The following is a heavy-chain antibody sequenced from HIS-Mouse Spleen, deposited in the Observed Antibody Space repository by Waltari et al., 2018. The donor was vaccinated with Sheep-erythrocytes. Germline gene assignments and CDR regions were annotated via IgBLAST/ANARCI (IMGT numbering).Heavy chain of an antibody. D-gene: IGHD6-19*01. Sequence: QVQLQQWGAGLLKPSETLSLTCAVYGGSFSGYYWSWIRQPPGKGLEWIGEINHSGSTNDHPSLKSRVTISVDTSKNQFSLKLSSVTAADTAVYYCALSVDLAGAFDIWGQGTMVTVSS. J-gene: IGHJ3*02. CDR1: GGSFSGYY. V-gene: IGHV4-34*01. CDR3: ALSVDLAGAFDI. CDR2: INHSGST.